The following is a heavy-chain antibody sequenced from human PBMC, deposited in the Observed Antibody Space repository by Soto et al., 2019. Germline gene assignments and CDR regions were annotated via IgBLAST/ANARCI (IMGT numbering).Heavy chain of an antibody. V-gene: IGHV1-69*13. CDR1: GGTFSSYA. J-gene: IGHJ6*02. CDR2: IIPIFGTA. CDR3: ARDREESFWVAGTQLYYYGMDV. D-gene: IGHD6-19*01. Sequence: ASVKVSCKASGGTFSSYAISWVRQAPGQGLEWMGGIIPIFGTANYAQKFQGRVTITADESTSTAYMELSSLRSEDTAVYYCARDREESFWVAGTQLYYYGMDVWGQGTTVTVSS.